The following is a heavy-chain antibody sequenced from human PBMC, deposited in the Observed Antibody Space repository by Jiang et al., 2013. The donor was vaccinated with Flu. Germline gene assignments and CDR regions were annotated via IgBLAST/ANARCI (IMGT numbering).Heavy chain of an antibody. J-gene: IGHJ6*02. CDR3: ARHNGGWGGWYGGPYYYYGMDV. V-gene: IGHV4-39*01. CDR2: IYYSGST. D-gene: IGHD6-19*01. Sequence: PGLVKPSETLSLTCTVSGGSISSSSYYWGWIRQPPGKGLEWIGSIYYSGSTYYNPSLKSRVTISVDTSKNQFSLKLSSVTAADTAVYYCARHNGGWGGWYGGPYYYYGMDVWGQGTTVTVSS. CDR1: GGSISSSSYY.